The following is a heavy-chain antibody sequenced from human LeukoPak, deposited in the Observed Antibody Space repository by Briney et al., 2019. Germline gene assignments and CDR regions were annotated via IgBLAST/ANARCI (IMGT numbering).Heavy chain of an antibody. J-gene: IGHJ4*02. CDR1: GASISNYY. Sequence: PSETLSLTCAVSGASISNYYWNWIRQPPGKGLEWIGYVSYSGSSKYNPSLKTRVTISVDTSKNQFSLKLSSVTAADTAVYYCARSQGGFRFYYWGQGTLVTVSS. CDR3: ARSQGGFRFYY. V-gene: IGHV4-59*08. CDR2: VSYSGSS. D-gene: IGHD1-14*01.